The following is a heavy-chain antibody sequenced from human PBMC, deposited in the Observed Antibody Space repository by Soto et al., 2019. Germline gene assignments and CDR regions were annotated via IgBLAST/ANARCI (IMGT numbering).Heavy chain of an antibody. CDR3: AREQRQLVSGYFDY. D-gene: IGHD6-6*01. CDR2: IYSGGST. J-gene: IGHJ4*02. CDR1: GFTVSSNY. V-gene: IGHV3-53*01. Sequence: GGSLRLSCAASGFTVSSNYMSWVRQAPGKGLEWVSVIYSGGSTYYADSVKGRFTISRDNSKNTLYLQMNSLRAEDTAVYYCAREQRQLVSGYFDYWGQGTLVTVSS.